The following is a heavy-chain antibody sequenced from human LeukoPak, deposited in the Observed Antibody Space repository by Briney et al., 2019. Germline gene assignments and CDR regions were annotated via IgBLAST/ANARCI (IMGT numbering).Heavy chain of an antibody. J-gene: IGHJ4*02. CDR1: GFTFSSYT. D-gene: IGHD2-2*01. CDR3: ARDHSTSCPDY. V-gene: IGHV3-48*01. CDR2: ITSSRSTI. Sequence: GGSLRLSCAASGFTFSSYTMNWVRQAPGKGLEWLSYITSSRSTIYYADSVKGRFTISRDNAKNSLYLQMNSLRAEDTAVYYCARDHSTSCPDYWGQGTLVTVSS.